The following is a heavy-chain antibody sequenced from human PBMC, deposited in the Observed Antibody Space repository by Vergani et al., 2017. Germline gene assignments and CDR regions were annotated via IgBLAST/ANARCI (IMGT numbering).Heavy chain of an antibody. Sequence: QVQLVQSGAEVKKPGSSVKVSCKVSGYTLTELSMHWVRQAPGKGLEWMGGFDPEDGETIYAQKFQGRVTMTEDTSTDTAYMELSSLRSEDTAVYYCATGRLEWKPFDYYMDVWGKGTTVTVSS. J-gene: IGHJ6*03. CDR3: ATGRLEWKPFDYYMDV. V-gene: IGHV1-24*01. CDR2: FDPEDGET. CDR1: GYTLTELS. D-gene: IGHD3-3*01.